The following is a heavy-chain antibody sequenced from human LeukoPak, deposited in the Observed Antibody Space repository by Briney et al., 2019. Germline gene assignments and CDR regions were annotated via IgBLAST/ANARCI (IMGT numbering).Heavy chain of an antibody. CDR2: ISAYNGNT. V-gene: IGHV1-18*01. Sequence: ASVKVSCKASGYTFTSYGISWVRQAPGQGLEWVGWISAYNGNTNYAQKLKGRVTMTTDTSTSTAYMELRSLRSDDTAVYYCARDRGSGSYYDYWGQGTLVTVSS. CDR1: GYTFTSYG. CDR3: ARDRGSGSYYDY. D-gene: IGHD1-26*01. J-gene: IGHJ4*02.